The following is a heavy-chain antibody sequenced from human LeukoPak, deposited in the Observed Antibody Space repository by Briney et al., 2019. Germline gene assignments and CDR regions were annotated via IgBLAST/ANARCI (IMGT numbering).Heavy chain of an antibody. CDR1: GGTFSSYA. J-gene: IGHJ5*02. CDR3: ARGLTDDDWFDP. D-gene: IGHD1-1*01. CDR2: IIPIFGTA. V-gene: IGHV1-69*13. Sequence: ASVKVSCKASGGTFSSYAISWVRQAPGQGLEWMGGIIPIFGTANYAQKFQGRVTITADESTSTAYMELSSLRSEDTAVYYCARGLTDDDWFDPWGQGTLVTVSS.